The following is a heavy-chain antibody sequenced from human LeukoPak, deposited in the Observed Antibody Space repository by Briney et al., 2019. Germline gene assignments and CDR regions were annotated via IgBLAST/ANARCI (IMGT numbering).Heavy chain of an antibody. CDR3: ARAVLYAYFDY. CDR1: GGSFSGYY. CDR2: INHSGST. J-gene: IGHJ4*02. V-gene: IGHV4-34*01. D-gene: IGHD3-10*01. Sequence: SETLSLTCAVYGGSFSGYYWSWIRQPPGKGLEWIGEINHSGSTNYNPSLKSRVTISVDTSKNQFSLKLSSATAADTAVYYCARAVLYAYFDYWGQGTLVTVSS.